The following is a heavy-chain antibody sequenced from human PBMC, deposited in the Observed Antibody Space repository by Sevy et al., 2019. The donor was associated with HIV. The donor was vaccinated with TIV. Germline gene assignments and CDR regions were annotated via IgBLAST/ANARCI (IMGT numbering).Heavy chain of an antibody. V-gene: IGHV3-7*04. Sequence: GGSLRLSCAASGFTFSSYWMSWVRQAPGKGLEWVANIKQDGSEKYYVDSVKGRFTISRDNAKNSLYLQMNSLRAEDTAVYYCARGMGTPYYYDSSGYYYLDYGGQGTLVTVSS. CDR3: ARGMGTPYYYDSSGYYYLDY. J-gene: IGHJ4*02. CDR1: GFTFSSYW. CDR2: IKQDGSEK. D-gene: IGHD3-22*01.